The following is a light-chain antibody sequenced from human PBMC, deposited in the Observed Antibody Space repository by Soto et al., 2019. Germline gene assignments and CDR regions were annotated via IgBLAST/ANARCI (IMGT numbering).Light chain of an antibody. CDR2: EVN. V-gene: IGLV2-14*01. CDR3: SSFTSTRTYV. Sequence: QSALTQPASVSGSPGQSITISCTGTSSDVGGCDCVSWYQQHPGKAPKLMIYEVNNRPSGVSNRFSGSKSGNTASLTISGRQAEDEADYYCSSFTSTRTYVFGTGTKVTVL. CDR1: SSDVGGCDC. J-gene: IGLJ1*01.